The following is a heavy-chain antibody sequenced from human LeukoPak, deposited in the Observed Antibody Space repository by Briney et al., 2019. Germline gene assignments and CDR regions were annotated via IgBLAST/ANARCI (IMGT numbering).Heavy chain of an antibody. CDR3: ARDRAFWGGGYAEDFDI. CDR2: IYYSGST. Sequence: PSETLSLTCTVSGGSISSYYWSWIRQPPGKGLEWIGYIYYSGSTNCTPSLKSRVTISVDTSKNQFSLKLISVTAADTALYYCARDRAFWGGGYAEDFDIWAKGQWSPSLQ. CDR1: GGSISSYY. D-gene: IGHD2-21*01. V-gene: IGHV4-59*01. J-gene: IGHJ3*02.